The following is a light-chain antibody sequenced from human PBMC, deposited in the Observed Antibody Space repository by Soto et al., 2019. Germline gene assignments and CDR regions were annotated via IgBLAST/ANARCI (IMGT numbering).Light chain of an antibody. CDR2: DTS. V-gene: IGKV3-15*01. Sequence: EIVMTQSPATPSVTPGERATLSCRASQSVSSNLAWYQQKPGQEPRLLIYDTSTRATGIPARFSGSGSGTEFTLTISSLQSEDFAVYYCQQYGVSPTFGGGTKVEIK. CDR3: QQYGVSPT. CDR1: QSVSSN. J-gene: IGKJ4*01.